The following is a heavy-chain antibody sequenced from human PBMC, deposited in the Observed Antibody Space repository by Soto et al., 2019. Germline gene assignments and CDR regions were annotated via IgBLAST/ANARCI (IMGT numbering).Heavy chain of an antibody. Sequence: HPGGSLRLSCAASGFTFSTYDMSWARQAPGEGLEWVSTINPSGGATHYADSVQGRFTVSRDNSRNILYLQLHSLRAEDTATYYGTKDGQPPIDYWGQGTLVTVSS. D-gene: IGHD5-18*01. J-gene: IGHJ4*02. V-gene: IGHV3-23*01. CDR1: GFTFSTYD. CDR3: TKDGQPPIDY. CDR2: INPSGGAT.